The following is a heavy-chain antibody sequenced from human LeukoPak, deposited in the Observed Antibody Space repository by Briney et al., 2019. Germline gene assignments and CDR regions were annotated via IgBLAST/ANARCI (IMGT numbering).Heavy chain of an antibody. CDR2: ISSSSSYI. CDR3: ARDFTIFHDAFDI. CDR1: GFTFSSYS. V-gene: IGHV3-21*01. D-gene: IGHD3-9*01. Sequence: GGSLRLSCAASGFTFSSYSMNWVRQAPGKGLEWVSSISSSSSYIYYADSVKGRFTISRDNAKNSLYLQMNSLRAEDTAVYYCARDFTIFHDAFDIWGQGTMVTVSS. J-gene: IGHJ3*02.